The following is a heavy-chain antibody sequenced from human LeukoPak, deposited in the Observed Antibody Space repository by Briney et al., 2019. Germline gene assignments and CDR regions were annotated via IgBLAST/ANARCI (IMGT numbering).Heavy chain of an antibody. D-gene: IGHD7-27*01. CDR1: GASVTDYY. CDR3: TRGHWGLQS. J-gene: IGHJ5*02. V-gene: IGHV4-59*02. CDR2: IHHSGNS. Sequence: SQTLSLTCTVSGASVTDYYWSWIRQSPGKGLEWISYIHHSGNSDYNPSLRSRVTTSLDTSKNQFSLNLISVTAADTAVYYCTRGHWGLQSWSQGTLVTVSS.